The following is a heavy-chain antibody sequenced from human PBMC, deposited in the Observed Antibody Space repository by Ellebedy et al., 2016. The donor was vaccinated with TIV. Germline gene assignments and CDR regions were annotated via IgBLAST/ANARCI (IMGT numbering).Heavy chain of an antibody. CDR2: ISKSGSST. J-gene: IGHJ4*02. V-gene: IGHV3-23*01. D-gene: IGHD2-8*02. CDR3: AKLAGGHSWYFDY. Sequence: GESLKISCAASGFSFSSYAMSWVRRAPGKGLEWVSSISKSGSSTYYAASEKGRFTISRDNSKNTVNLQMNSLRAEDTAVYYCAKLAGGHSWYFDYWGQGTLATVSS. CDR1: GFSFSSYA.